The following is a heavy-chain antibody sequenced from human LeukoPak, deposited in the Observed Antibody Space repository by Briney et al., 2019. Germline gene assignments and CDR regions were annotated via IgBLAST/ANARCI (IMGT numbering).Heavy chain of an antibody. D-gene: IGHD1-26*01. CDR2: INVNSGGT. CDR1: GNTFTGDF. CDR3: ASYSDSPKEFDK. J-gene: IGHJ4*02. Sequence: ASVKVSFKASGNTFTGDFMQWVRQAPGQGLEWMGWINVNSGGTHYAQKFQGRVSMTSDTSIATAYVELSGLRYDDTAVYYCASYSDSPKEFDKWGQGTLVSVSS. V-gene: IGHV1-2*02.